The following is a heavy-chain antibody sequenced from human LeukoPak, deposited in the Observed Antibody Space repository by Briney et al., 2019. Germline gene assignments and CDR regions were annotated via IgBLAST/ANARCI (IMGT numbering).Heavy chain of an antibody. CDR3: AKDLGRYRNNYFDY. CDR1: GFTFSSYA. D-gene: IGHD1-26*01. V-gene: IGHV3-23*01. Sequence: GGSLRLSCAASGFTFSSYAVSWVRQAPEKGLEWVSTISGSGGGTYYADSVKGRFTISRDDSKNTLYLQMNSLRAEDTAVYYCAKDLGRYRNNYFDYWGQGTLVTVSS. CDR2: ISGSGGGT. J-gene: IGHJ4*02.